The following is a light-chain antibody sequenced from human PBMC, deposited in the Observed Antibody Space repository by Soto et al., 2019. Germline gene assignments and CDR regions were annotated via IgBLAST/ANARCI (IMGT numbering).Light chain of an antibody. J-gene: IGKJ5*01. CDR2: GIS. CDR3: QQYTSWPIT. Sequence: ELVLTQSPATLSVSPGERATLSCRASQRVGSNYLAWYQQKPGQAPRILIYGISARATGIADRFSGSGSGTEFTLTISSLQSEDFAVYNCQQYTSWPITFGQGTRLEIK. CDR1: QRVGSNY. V-gene: IGKV3-15*01.